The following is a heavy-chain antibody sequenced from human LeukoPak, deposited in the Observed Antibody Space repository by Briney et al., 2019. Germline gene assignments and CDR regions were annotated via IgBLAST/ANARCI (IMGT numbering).Heavy chain of an antibody. D-gene: IGHD5-12*01. V-gene: IGHV1-2*02. Sequence: GASVKVSCKASGYTFTSYAISWVRQAPGQGLEWMGWINPNSGGTNYAQKFQGRVTVTRDTSISTAYMELSRLRSDDTAVYYCARSGRGTYYYFDLWGLGTLVTVSS. J-gene: IGHJ4*02. CDR2: INPNSGGT. CDR3: ARSGRGTYYYFDL. CDR1: GYTFTSYA.